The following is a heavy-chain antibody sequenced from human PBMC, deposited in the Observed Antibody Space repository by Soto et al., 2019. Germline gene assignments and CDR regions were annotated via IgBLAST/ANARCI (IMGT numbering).Heavy chain of an antibody. CDR3: ARHEWAEIYGMDV. J-gene: IGHJ6*02. CDR2: IYYSGST. V-gene: IGHV4-39*01. Sequence: SETLSLTCTVSGGSISSSSYYWGWIRQPPGKGLEWIGSIYYSGSTYYNPSLKSRVTISVDTSKNQFSLKLSSVTAADTAVYYCARHEWAEIYGMDVWGQGTTVTVSS. D-gene: IGHD2-8*01. CDR1: GGSISSSSYY.